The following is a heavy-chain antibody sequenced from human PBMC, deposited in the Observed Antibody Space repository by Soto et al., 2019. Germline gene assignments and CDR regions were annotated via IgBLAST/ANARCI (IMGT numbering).Heavy chain of an antibody. CDR2: IYYSGST. CDR1: GGSISSYY. V-gene: IGHV4-59*01. Sequence: TSETMSLTCTVSGGSISSYYLSWIRQPPGKGLEWIGYIYYSGSTNYNPSLKSRVTISVDTSKDQFSLKLSSVTAADTAVYYCAREGGSSSWYMGGPFNWFDPWGQGTLVTVSS. J-gene: IGHJ5*02. D-gene: IGHD6-13*01. CDR3: AREGGSSSWYMGGPFNWFDP.